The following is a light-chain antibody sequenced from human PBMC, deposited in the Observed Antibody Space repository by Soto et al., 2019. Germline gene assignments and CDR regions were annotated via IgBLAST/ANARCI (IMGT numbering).Light chain of an antibody. CDR2: GAS. J-gene: IGKJ4*01. Sequence: EIVMTQSPATLSVSPGERATLSCRASQTVRINLAWYQHKPGQAPRLLIYGASTRATGIPAKFSGSGSGTEFNLTISSLQSEDFAVYYCQQYSEWPPLTFGGGTKVEIK. CDR1: QTVRIN. V-gene: IGKV3-15*01. CDR3: QQYSEWPPLT.